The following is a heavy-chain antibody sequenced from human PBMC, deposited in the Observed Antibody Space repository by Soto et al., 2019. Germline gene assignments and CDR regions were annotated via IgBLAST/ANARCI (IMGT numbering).Heavy chain of an antibody. D-gene: IGHD2-15*01. CDR2: IIPIFGTA. Sequence: QVQLVQSGAEVKKPGSSVKVSCKASGGTFSSYAISWVRQAPGQGLEWMGGIIPIFGTANYAQKFQGRVTITADXSXSAXYMELSSLRSEDTAVYYCARVVAVVKSFHYWYFDLWGRGTLVTVSP. CDR3: ARVVAVVKSFHYWYFDL. V-gene: IGHV1-69*12. J-gene: IGHJ2*01. CDR1: GGTFSSYA.